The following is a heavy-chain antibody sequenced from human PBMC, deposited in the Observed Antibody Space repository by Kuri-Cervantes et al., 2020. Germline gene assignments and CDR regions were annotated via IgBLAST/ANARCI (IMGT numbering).Heavy chain of an antibody. Sequence: SETLSLTCTASGGAISSGVYYWSWIRQHPAKGLAWIGYIYHSGTTYYNPSLESRVIILVDTSKNQFSLKLSFVTAADTAVYYCARGDSNGYWFDSWGQGTLVTVSS. V-gene: IGHV4-31*03. CDR3: ARGDSNGYWFDS. CDR1: GGAISSGVYY. CDR2: IYHSGTT. J-gene: IGHJ5*01. D-gene: IGHD6-19*01.